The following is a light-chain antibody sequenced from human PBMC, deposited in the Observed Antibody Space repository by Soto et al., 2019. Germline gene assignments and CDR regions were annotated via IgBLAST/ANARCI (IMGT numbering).Light chain of an antibody. CDR2: KAS. CDR1: QGISSY. CDR3: QQYDSYPWT. J-gene: IGKJ1*01. Sequence: AIRMTQSPSSLSASTGDRVTITCRASQGISSYLAWYQQKPGKAPKLLIYKASSLESGVPSRFSGSGSRTEFTLTVTSLQPDDFATYYCQQYDSYPWTFGQGTKVEIK. V-gene: IGKV1-8*01.